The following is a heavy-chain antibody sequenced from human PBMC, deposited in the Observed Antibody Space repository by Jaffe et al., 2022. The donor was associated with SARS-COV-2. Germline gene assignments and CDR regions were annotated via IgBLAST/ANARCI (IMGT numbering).Heavy chain of an antibody. J-gene: IGHJ4*02. V-gene: IGHV2-70*01. Sequence: QVTLRESGPALVKPTQTLTLTCTFSGFSLSTSGMCVSWIRQPPGKALEWLALIDWDDDKYYSTSLKTRLTISKDTSKNQVVLTMTNMDPVDTATYYCARTVYSSSWYAGSRPRGNYYFDYWGQGTLVTVSS. CDR2: IDWDDDK. CDR1: GFSLSTSGMC. D-gene: IGHD6-13*01. CDR3: ARTVYSSSWYAGSRPRGNYYFDY.